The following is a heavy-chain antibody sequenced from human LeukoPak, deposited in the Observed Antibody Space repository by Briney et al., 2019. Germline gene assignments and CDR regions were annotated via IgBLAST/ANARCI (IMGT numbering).Heavy chain of an antibody. J-gene: IGHJ3*02. V-gene: IGHV1-18*01. Sequence: ASVKVSCKASGYSFKNYGITWVRQAPGHGLGWMGWFSAYNENTDYAQKFQGRVTMTTDTSTSTAFMELRGLRSDDTAVYYCARDDRPYYYNAGDNAFDIWGQGTMVTVSS. CDR3: ARDDRPYYYNAGDNAFDI. D-gene: IGHD3-10*01. CDR2: FSAYNENT. CDR1: GYSFKNYG.